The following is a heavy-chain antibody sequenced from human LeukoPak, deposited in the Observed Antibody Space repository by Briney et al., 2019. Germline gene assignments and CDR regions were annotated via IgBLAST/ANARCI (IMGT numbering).Heavy chain of an antibody. CDR2: IHYSGST. CDR3: ARDSVAGTAPFDY. J-gene: IGHJ4*02. D-gene: IGHD6-19*01. V-gene: IGHV4-59*12. CDR1: GGSISSYY. Sequence: PSETLSLTCTVSGGSISSYYWSCIRQPPGKGLESIGYIHYSGSTNYNPSLKSRVTVSIDTSKNQFSLQLNSVTPEDTAVYYCARDSVAGTAPFDYWGQGTLVTVSS.